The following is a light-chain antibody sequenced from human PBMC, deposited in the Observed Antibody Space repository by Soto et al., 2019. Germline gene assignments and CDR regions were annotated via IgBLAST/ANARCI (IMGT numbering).Light chain of an antibody. V-gene: IGKV1-13*02. J-gene: IGKJ4*02. Sequence: AIQLTQSPSSLSASVGDSVTITCRASQGISSALAWYQQKPGRAPKLLIYDASTLETGVPSRFSGSRSGTDFTLTVSSLQPEDFAVYFCQQYHTWPAFGRGTRVEIK. CDR1: QGISSA. CDR3: QQYHTWPA. CDR2: DAS.